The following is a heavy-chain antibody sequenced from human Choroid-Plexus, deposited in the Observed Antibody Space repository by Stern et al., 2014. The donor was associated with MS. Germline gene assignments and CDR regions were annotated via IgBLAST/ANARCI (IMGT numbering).Heavy chain of an antibody. V-gene: IGHV3-30*18. D-gene: IGHD2/OR15-2a*01. CDR1: GFSFSSFG. CDR2: ISYDGSK. CDR3: AKDRQYLTFFFDF. J-gene: IGHJ4*02. Sequence: VQLAESGGGVVQPGRPLRLSWAASGFSFSSFGMHWVRQAPGKGLEWVALISYDGSKDYADSVKGRFAISRDNSKNTLYLQMNSLRAEDTAVYYCAKDRQYLTFFFDFWGQGSLVTVSS.